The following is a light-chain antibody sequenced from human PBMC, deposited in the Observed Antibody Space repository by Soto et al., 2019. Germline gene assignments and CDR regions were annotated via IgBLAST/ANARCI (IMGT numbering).Light chain of an antibody. CDR2: GDN. J-gene: IGLJ1*01. V-gene: IGLV1-40*01. CDR1: ISNIGAEYD. Sequence: SVLTQPPSVSGAPGQRGSISFTVSISNIGAEYDVHWYQQLPGTAPKRLIYGDNNRPSGVPDRFSGSKSGTSASLAITGLQPEDEADYYCQSYDSSLTTFVFGTGTKVTVL. CDR3: QSYDSSLTTFV.